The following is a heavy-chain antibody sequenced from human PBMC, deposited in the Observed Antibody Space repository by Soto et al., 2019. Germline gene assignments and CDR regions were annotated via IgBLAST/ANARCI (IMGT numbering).Heavy chain of an antibody. D-gene: IGHD2-2*03. CDR1: GYSSSSYW. V-gene: IGHV5-51*01. J-gene: IGHJ3*02. CDR3: ARHRGYCITATCYDAFDI. Sequence: PGESLKISCKGSGYSSSSYWIGWVRQMPGKGLEWMGINNPADFDTRYSPSFQGQVTISADKSISTAYLQWSSLKASDTAMYFCARHRGYCITATCYDAFDIWGQGTMDTVSS. CDR2: NNPADFDT.